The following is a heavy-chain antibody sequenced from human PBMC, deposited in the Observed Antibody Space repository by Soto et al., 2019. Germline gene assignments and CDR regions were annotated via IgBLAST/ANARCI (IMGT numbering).Heavy chain of an antibody. D-gene: IGHD6-19*01. Sequence: SQTLSLTCAISGDSVSSNSASCNWIRQSPSRGLEWLGRTYYRSKWYNDYAVSVKSRITINPDTSKNHFSLQLNSVTPEDTAVYYCARGIAVAGPYGMDVWGQGTTVTVSS. J-gene: IGHJ6*02. CDR1: GDSVSSNSAS. CDR2: TYYRSKWYN. V-gene: IGHV6-1*01. CDR3: ARGIAVAGPYGMDV.